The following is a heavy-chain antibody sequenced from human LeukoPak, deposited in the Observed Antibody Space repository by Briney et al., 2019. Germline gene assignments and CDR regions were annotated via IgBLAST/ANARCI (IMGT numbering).Heavy chain of an antibody. CDR2: IYYSGST. Sequence: PSETLSLTCTVSGGSISRSNNYWGWIRQPPGKGLEWIGSIYYSGSTYYDPSLKGRVTISVDTSKNQFSLKLSSVTAADTAVYYCARAFRARYFDLWGRGTLVTVSS. CDR1: GGSISRSNNY. CDR3: ARAFRARYFDL. V-gene: IGHV4-39*01. D-gene: IGHD2/OR15-2a*01. J-gene: IGHJ2*01.